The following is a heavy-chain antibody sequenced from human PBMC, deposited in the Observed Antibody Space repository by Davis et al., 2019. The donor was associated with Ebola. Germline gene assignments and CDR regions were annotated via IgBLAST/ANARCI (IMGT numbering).Heavy chain of an antibody. CDR3: ASADSSLDAFDI. CDR1: GYSSTIYW. CDR2: IYPGDSDT. J-gene: IGHJ3*02. V-gene: IGHV5-51*01. D-gene: IGHD6-13*01. Sequence: PGGSLRLSCKASGYSSTIYWTGRVRQMPGKGLEWMGIIYPGDSDTRYSPSFQGQVTISADKSISTAYLQWSSLKASDSAMYYCASADSSLDAFDIWGQGTMVTVSS.